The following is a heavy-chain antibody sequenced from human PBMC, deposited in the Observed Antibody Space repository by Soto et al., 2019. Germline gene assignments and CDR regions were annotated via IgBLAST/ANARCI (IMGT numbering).Heavy chain of an antibody. Sequence: QVQLVQSGAEVKKPGASVKVSCKASGYTFTNYYMHWVRQAPGQGLEWMGIIHPSGGTTVYAQKFQGRVTMNRETSTSTDYMELTSLRSEDTAVYYCARSRYNPYFDYWGQGTLVTVSS. CDR2: IHPSGGTT. CDR1: GYTFTNYY. J-gene: IGHJ4*02. V-gene: IGHV1-46*01. CDR3: ARSRYNPYFDY. D-gene: IGHD1-1*01.